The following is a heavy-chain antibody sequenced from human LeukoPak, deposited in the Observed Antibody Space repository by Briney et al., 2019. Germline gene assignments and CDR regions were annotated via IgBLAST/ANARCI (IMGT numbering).Heavy chain of an antibody. CDR3: ARGPSMVRGVIISWWFDP. D-gene: IGHD3-10*01. J-gene: IGHJ5*02. CDR1: GYTFTSYD. CDR2: MNPNSGNT. V-gene: IGHV1-8*03. Sequence: GASVKVSRKASGYTFTSYDINWVRQATGQGLEWMGWMNPNSGNTGYAQKFQGRVTITRNTSISTAYMELSSLRSEDTAVYYCARGPSMVRGVIISWWFDPWGQGTLVTVSS.